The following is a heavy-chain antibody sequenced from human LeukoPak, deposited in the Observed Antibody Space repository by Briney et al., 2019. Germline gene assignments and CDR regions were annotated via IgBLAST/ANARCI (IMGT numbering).Heavy chain of an antibody. J-gene: IGHJ4*02. CDR1: GFTFSSAW. D-gene: IGHD3-22*01. V-gene: IGHV3-15*01. CDR3: TTLTMLLVHNDY. CDR2: IISQTDGGTT. Sequence: PGGCLRLSCAASGFTFSSAWMSWVRQAPGKGLEWVGRIISQTDGGTTDYAAPVEGRFTISRDDSKNTLYLQMNSLKTEDTAVYYCTTLTMLLVHNDYWGQGALGTVSS.